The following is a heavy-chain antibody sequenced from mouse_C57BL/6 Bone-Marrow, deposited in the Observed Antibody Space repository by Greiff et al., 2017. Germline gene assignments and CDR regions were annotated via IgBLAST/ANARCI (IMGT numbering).Heavy chain of an antibody. CDR1: GFTFSDYS. D-gene: IGHD1-1*02. V-gene: IGHV5-4*01. CDR3: ATYGGWYDGY. CDR2: ISPGDSYT. J-gene: IGHJ3*01. Sequence: EVQVVESGAGLVKPGASLKLSCAASGFTFSDYSMSWVRQTPEKSLEWIGTISPGDSYTNYPANVQGRVTISTDNAKNNLYLQLSTLTSEDTAMYYCATYGGWYDGYWGHGTPVTVAA.